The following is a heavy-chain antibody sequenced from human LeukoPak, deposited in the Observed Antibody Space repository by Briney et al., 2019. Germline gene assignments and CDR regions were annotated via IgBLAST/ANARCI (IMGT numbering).Heavy chain of an antibody. J-gene: IGHJ4*02. Sequence: GGSLRLSCGASGFTLSSYAMGWVRQAPGKGREGVSDITNGGGDATYDAEAGRGRFTISRDNSRSTLYLQINSLRAEDTAVYFCVKHRVRSFDLWGQGTVVTVSS. CDR1: GFTLSSYA. CDR3: VKHRVRSFDL. V-gene: IGHV3-23*01. CDR2: ITNGGGDAT.